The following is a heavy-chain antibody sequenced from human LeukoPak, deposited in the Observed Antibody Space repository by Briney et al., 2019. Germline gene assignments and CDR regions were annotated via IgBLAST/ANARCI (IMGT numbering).Heavy chain of an antibody. V-gene: IGHV4-39*01. J-gene: IGHJ4*02. CDR3: ARLNGVMDYFDY. Sequence: PSETLSLTCTVSGDSMSSSSSYWGWIRQPPGKGLEWIGNIYYSGSAHYNPSLKSRVTISVDMSKNQFSLRLSSVTTADTAEFYCARLNGVMDYFDYWGQGTLVTVSS. D-gene: IGHD2-8*01. CDR1: GDSMSSSSSY. CDR2: IYYSGSA.